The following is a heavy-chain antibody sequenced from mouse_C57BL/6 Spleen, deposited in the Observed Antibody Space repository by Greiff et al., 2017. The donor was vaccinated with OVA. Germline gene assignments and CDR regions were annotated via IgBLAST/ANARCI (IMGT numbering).Heavy chain of an antibody. J-gene: IGHJ2*01. CDR1: GYTFTSYW. CDR3: GRHRYYGSSYYMDD. V-gene: IGHV1-72*01. Sequence: QVQLQQPGAELVKPGASVKLSCKASGYTFTSYWMHWVKQRPGRGLEWIGRIDPTSGGTNYNEKFKSKATLTVDKPSSTAYMQLSSLTSEDSAVYYCGRHRYYGSSYYMDDWGKGTTLTVSS. CDR2: IDPTSGGT. D-gene: IGHD1-1*01.